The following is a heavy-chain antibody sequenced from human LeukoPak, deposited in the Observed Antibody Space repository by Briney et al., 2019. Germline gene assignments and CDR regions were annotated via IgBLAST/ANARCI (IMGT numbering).Heavy chain of an antibody. J-gene: IGHJ4*02. V-gene: IGHV3-23*01. CDR1: GFXFSTYA. Sequence: GGSLRLSCAASGFXFSTYAISWVRQAPGKGQEWVSGITSGANTYYADSVKGRFTISRDNSKSTLYLQLNSLRVEDTAVYYCAQDRLQPAGRDDYRGQGTLVTVSS. CDR2: ITSGANT. D-gene: IGHD5-24*01. CDR3: AQDRLQPAGRDDY.